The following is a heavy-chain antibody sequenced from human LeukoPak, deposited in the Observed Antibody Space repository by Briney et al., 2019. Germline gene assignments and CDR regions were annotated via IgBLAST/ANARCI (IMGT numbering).Heavy chain of an antibody. CDR3: ARDNSVRDEAWWFNP. J-gene: IGHJ5*02. V-gene: IGHV3-21*04. CDR2: ISSSSIYI. CDR1: GFTFSGYS. Sequence: GGSLRLSCAASGFTFSGYSMNWVRQAPGKGLEWVSSISSSSIYIYYADSVEGRFTVSRDNARNSLYLQMNSLRAEDTAVYYCARDNSVRDEAWWFNPWGQGTLVTVSS. D-gene: IGHD5-24*01.